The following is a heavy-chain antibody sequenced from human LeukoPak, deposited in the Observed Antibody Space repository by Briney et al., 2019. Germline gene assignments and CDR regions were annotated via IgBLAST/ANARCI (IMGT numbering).Heavy chain of an antibody. CDR3: ASLPYYDFWSGYYPLGSYYYYMDV. CDR1: GGSISSYY. CDR2: IYYSGST. J-gene: IGHJ6*03. V-gene: IGHV4-59*08. Sequence: PSETLSLTCTVSGGSISSYYWSWIRQPPGKGLEWIGYIYYSGSTNYNPSLKSRVTISVDTSKNQFSLKLSSVTAADTAVYYCASLPYYDFWSGYYPLGSYYYYMDVWGKGTTVTVSS. D-gene: IGHD3-3*01.